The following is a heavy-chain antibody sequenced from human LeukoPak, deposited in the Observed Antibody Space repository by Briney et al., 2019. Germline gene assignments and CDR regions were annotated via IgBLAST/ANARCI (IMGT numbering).Heavy chain of an antibody. CDR1: GFTFSSYG. CDR2: ISGSGGST. J-gene: IGHJ4*02. CDR3: AKNGDSTYYDS. Sequence: PGGSLRLSCAASGFTFSSYGMNWVRQAPGKGPEWVSAISGSGGSTYYADSVKGRFTISRDNSKNTLYLQMNSLRAEDTAVYYCAKNGDSTYYDSWGQGTLVTVSS. V-gene: IGHV3-23*01. D-gene: IGHD3-22*01.